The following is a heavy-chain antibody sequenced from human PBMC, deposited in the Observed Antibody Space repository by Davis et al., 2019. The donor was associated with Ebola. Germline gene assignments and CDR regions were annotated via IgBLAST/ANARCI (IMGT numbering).Heavy chain of an antibody. D-gene: IGHD6-13*01. CDR1: GYTFTSYY. CDR3: TAAAGPFDY. CDR2: IRSKANSYAT. Sequence: AASVKVSCKASGYTFTSYYMHWVRQASGKGLEWVGRIRSKANSYATAYAASVKGRFTISRDDSKNTAYLQMNSLKTEDTAVYYCTAAAGPFDYWGQGTLVTVSS. J-gene: IGHJ4*02. V-gene: IGHV3-73*01.